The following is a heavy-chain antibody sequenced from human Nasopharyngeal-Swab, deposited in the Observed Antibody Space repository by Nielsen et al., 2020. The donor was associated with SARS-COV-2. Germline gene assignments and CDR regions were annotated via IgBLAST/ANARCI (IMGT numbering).Heavy chain of an antibody. Sequence: ASVKVSCKASGYTFTSYDINWVRQAPGQGLEWMGRINPNSGGTNYAQKFQGRVTMTRDTSISTAYMELSRLRSDDTAVYYCAYSSSFGYFDYWGQGTLVTVSS. D-gene: IGHD6-6*01. V-gene: IGHV1-2*06. CDR2: INPNSGGT. J-gene: IGHJ4*02. CDR3: AYSSSFGYFDY. CDR1: GYTFTSYD.